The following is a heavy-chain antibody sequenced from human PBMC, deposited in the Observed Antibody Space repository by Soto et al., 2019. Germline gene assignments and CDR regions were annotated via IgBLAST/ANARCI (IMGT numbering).Heavy chain of an antibody. D-gene: IGHD3-22*01. V-gene: IGHV5-51*01. CDR1: GYIFTNYW. CDR3: GRLDHDSSRYLKGLDC. J-gene: IGHJ4*02. CDR2: IYPGDSDT. Sequence: PGESLKISCKASGYIFTNYWIGWVRQMPGKGLEWMGIIYPGDSDTRYSPSFQGHVTISADKSISTAYLQWTSLKASDTARYYCGRLDHDSSRYLKGLDCWGQGTLVTVST.